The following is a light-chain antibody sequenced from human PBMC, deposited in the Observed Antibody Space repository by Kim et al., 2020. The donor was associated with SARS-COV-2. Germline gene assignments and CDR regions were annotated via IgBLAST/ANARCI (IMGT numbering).Light chain of an antibody. CDR2: QDS. CDR3: QAWDSSTWV. J-gene: IGLJ3*02. Sequence: VSPGQTASITCSGDKLGDKYACWYQQKPGQSPVLVIYQDSKRPTGIPERFSGSNSGNTATLTISGTQAMDEADYYCQAWDSSTWVFGGGTKLTVL. CDR1: KLGDKY. V-gene: IGLV3-1*01.